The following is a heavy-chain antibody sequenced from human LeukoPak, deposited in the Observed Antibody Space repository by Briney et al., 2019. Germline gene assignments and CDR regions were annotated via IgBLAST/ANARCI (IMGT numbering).Heavy chain of an antibody. CDR2: IYYSGST. CDR1: GGSISSSSYY. Sequence: SETLSLTCTVSGGSISSSSYYWGWIRQPPGKGLEWIGSIYYSGSTYYNPSLKSRVTISVDTSKNQFSLKLSSVTAADTAVYYCASGYGSGSYYNDWGQGTLVTVSS. J-gene: IGHJ1*01. V-gene: IGHV4-39*07. CDR3: ASGYGSGSYYND. D-gene: IGHD3-10*01.